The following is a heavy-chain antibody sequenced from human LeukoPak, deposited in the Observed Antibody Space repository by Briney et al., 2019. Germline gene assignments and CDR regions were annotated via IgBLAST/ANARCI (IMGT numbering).Heavy chain of an antibody. J-gene: IGHJ4*02. Sequence: SETLSLTCTVSGGSVSSGSYYWSWIRQPPGKGLEWIGYIYYSGSTNYNPSLKSRVTISVDTSKNQFSLKLSSVTAADTAVYYCARERYYDYVWGSYRPYYFDYWGQGTLVTVSS. V-gene: IGHV4-61*01. CDR2: IYYSGST. CDR3: ARERYYDYVWGSYRPYYFDY. CDR1: GGSVSSGSYY. D-gene: IGHD3-16*02.